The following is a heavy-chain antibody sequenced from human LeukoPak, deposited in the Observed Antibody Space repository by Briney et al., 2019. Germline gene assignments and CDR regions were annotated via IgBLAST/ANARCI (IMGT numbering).Heavy chain of an antibody. Sequence: SETLSLTCTVSGGSISSGGYYWNAIRQHPGKRLEWIGYIYYSGSTYYNPSLKSRVIISVDTSKNQFSLKLSSVTAADTAVYYCAGDPIYDGGFDYWGQGTLVTASS. CDR1: GGSISSGGYY. J-gene: IGHJ4*02. CDR2: IYYSGST. CDR3: AGDPIYDGGFDY. V-gene: IGHV4-31*03. D-gene: IGHD4-23*01.